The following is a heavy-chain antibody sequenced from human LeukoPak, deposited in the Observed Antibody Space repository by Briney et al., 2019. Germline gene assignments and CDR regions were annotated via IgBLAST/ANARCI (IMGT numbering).Heavy chain of an antibody. D-gene: IGHD6-13*01. V-gene: IGHV1-2*02. CDR3: ARDWAAAGTRDAFDI. CDR2: IDPNSGGT. Sequence: GASVKVSCKASGYTFTGYYMHWVRQAPGQGLEWMGWIDPNSGGTNYAQKFQGRVTMTRDTSISTAYMELSRLRSDDTAVYYCARDWAAAGTRDAFDIWGQGTMVTVSS. J-gene: IGHJ3*02. CDR1: GYTFTGYY.